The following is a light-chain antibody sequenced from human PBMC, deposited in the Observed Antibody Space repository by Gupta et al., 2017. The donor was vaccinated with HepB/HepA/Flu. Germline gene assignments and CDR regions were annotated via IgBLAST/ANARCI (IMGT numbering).Light chain of an antibody. CDR1: QSISSY. J-gene: IGKJ1*01. Sequence: DIQMSQSPSSLTTSRGDRVTITCRASQSISSYLNWYQQKPGKAPKLLIYAASSLQSGVPSRFSGSGSGTDFTLTISSLQPEDFATYYCQQSYSTLCTFGQGTKVEIK. CDR2: AAS. CDR3: QQSYSTLCT. V-gene: IGKV1-39*01.